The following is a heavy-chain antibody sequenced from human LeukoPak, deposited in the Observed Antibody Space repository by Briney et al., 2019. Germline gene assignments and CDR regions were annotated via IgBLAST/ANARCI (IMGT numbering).Heavy chain of an antibody. Sequence: PSETLSLTCAVYGGSFSGYYWSWIRQPPGKGLEWIGEINHSGSTNYNPSLKSRVTISVDTSKNQFSLKLSSVTAADTAVYYCARGGLKYCSSTSCTFDYWGQGTLVTVSS. J-gene: IGHJ4*02. CDR2: INHSGST. CDR3: ARGGLKYCSSTSCTFDY. CDR1: GGSFSGYY. D-gene: IGHD2-2*01. V-gene: IGHV4-34*01.